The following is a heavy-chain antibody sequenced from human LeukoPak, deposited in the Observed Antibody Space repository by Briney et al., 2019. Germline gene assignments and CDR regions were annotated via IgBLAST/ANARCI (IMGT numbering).Heavy chain of an antibody. CDR3: TTFSAGIVVVITFDAFDI. V-gene: IGHV3-15*01. CDR1: GFTFSNAW. D-gene: IGHD3-22*01. J-gene: IGHJ3*02. Sequence: GRSLRLPCAASGFTFSNAWMRWVRQAPGKELEWVGRIKSKTDGGTTDYPAPVKGRFTISRDDSKNTLYLQMTSLKTEDTAVYYCTTFSAGIVVVITFDAFDIWGQGTMVTVSS. CDR2: IKSKTDGGTT.